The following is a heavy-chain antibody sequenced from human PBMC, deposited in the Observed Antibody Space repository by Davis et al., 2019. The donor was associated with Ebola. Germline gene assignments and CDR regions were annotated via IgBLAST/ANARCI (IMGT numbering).Heavy chain of an antibody. CDR1: GFTFSSYG. D-gene: IGHD2-8*01. CDR2: IWYDGSNK. J-gene: IGHJ4*02. CDR3: ARWIMVDYFDY. Sequence: PGGSLRLSCAASGFTFSSYGMHWVRQAPGKGLEWVAVIWYDGSNKYYADSVKGRFTISRDNSKNTLYLQMNSLRAEDTAVYYCARWIMVDYFDYWGQGTLVTVSS. V-gene: IGHV3-33*01.